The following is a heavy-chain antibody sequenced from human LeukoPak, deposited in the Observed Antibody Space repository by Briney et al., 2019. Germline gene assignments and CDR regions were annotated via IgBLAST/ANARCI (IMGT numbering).Heavy chain of an antibody. D-gene: IGHD3-22*01. V-gene: IGHV4-34*01. CDR2: INHSGST. J-gene: IGHJ4*02. CDR3: ARGAKYHDSSGYYPLDY. CDR1: GGSFSGYY. Sequence: SETLSLTCAVYGGSFSGYYWSWIRQPPGKGLEWIGEINHSGSTNYNPSLKSRVTISVDTSKNQFSLKLSSVAAADTAVYYCARGAKYHDSSGYYPLDYWGQGTLVTVSS.